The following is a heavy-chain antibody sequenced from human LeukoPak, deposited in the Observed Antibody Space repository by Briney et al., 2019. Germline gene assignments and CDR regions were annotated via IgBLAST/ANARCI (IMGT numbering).Heavy chain of an antibody. V-gene: IGHV1-69*04. D-gene: IGHD4-23*01. CDR1: GGTFSSYT. CDR2: IIPILGIA. Sequence: ASVKVSCKASGGTFSSYTISWVRQAPGQGLEWMGRIIPILGIANYAQKFQGRATITADKSTSTAYMELSSLRSEDTAVYYCARDYGGNARFDPWGQGTLVTVSS. J-gene: IGHJ5*02. CDR3: ARDYGGNARFDP.